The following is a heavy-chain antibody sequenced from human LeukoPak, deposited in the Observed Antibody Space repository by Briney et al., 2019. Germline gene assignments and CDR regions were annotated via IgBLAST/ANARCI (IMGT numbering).Heavy chain of an antibody. CDR1: GGSISSSSYY. V-gene: IGHV4-39*01. D-gene: IGHD4-17*01. Sequence: PSETLSLTCTVSGGSISSSSYYWGWIRQPPGKGREWIGSIYYIRSTYYNPSLNSCATISVSTSKNQFALKLSSVAAADTAVYYCAKVPTVTFFDYWGQGTLVTVSS. CDR3: AKVPTVTFFDY. CDR2: IYYIRST. J-gene: IGHJ4*02.